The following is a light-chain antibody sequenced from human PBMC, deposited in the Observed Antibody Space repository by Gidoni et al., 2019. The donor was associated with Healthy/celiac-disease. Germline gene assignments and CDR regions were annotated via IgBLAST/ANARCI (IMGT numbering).Light chain of an antibody. Sequence: DIQMTQSPASLSASVGDRGTITCRASQSISSYVNWYEQKPGKAPKLLIYAASRLQSGVPSRFSGSGSGTDFTLTISSLQPEDFATYYCPQSYSTPYTFGPGTKLEIQ. CDR1: QSISSY. CDR3: PQSYSTPYT. V-gene: IGKV1-39*01. CDR2: AAS. J-gene: IGKJ2*01.